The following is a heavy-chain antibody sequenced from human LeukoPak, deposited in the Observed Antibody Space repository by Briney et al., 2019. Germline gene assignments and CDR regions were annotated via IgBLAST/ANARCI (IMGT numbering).Heavy chain of an antibody. V-gene: IGHV1-69*13. D-gene: IGHD2-21*01. CDR3: ARGTVTTVIASPLYYFDY. CDR2: IIPIFGTA. J-gene: IGHJ4*02. CDR1: GGTFSSYA. Sequence: ASVKVSCKASGGTFSSYAISWVRQAPGQGLEWMGGIIPIFGTANYAQKFQGRVTITADESTSTAYMELSSLRSEDTAVYYCARGTVTTVIASPLYYFDYWGQGTLVTVSS.